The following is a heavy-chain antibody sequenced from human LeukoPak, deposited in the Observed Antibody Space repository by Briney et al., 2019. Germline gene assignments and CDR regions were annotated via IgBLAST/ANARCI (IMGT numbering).Heavy chain of an antibody. CDR2: ISSSGSTI. J-gene: IGHJ6*02. D-gene: IGHD3-9*01. CDR1: GFTFSDYY. V-gene: IGHV3-11*01. CDR3: ARDSGRADILTGRDWPYYYGMDV. Sequence: GGSLRLSCAASGFTFSDYYMSWIRQAPGKGLEWFSYISSSGSTIYYADSVKGRFTISRDNAKSSLYLQMNSLRAEDTAVYYCARDSGRADILTGRDWPYYYGMDVWGQGTTVTVSS.